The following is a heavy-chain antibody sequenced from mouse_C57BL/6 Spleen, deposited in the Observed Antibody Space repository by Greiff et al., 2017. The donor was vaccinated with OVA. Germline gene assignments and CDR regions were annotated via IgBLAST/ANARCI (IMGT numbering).Heavy chain of an antibody. CDR1: GYTFTSYW. Sequence: QVQLQQPGAELVRPGSSVKLSCKASGYTFTSYWMHWVKQRPIQGLEWIGNIDPSDSETHYNQKFKDKATLTVDKSSSTAYMQLSSLTSEDSAVYYCARSYYGNLLAYWGQGTLVTVSA. J-gene: IGHJ3*01. V-gene: IGHV1-52*01. D-gene: IGHD2-1*01. CDR3: ARSYYGNLLAY. CDR2: IDPSDSET.